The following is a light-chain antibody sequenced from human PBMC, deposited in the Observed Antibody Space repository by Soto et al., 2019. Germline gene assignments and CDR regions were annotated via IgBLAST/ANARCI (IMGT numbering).Light chain of an antibody. V-gene: IGKV1-12*01. CDR3: QQSSSFPLT. CDR2: ATS. CDR1: QGISNW. J-gene: IGKJ3*01. Sequence: DIQMTQSPSFVSASVGDRVTITCRASQGISNWLAWYQQKPGKAPKLLIYATSNLQGGVPSRFSGSGSGTDFTLTIGSLQPEDSATYYCQQSSSFPLTCVPGTKVDIK.